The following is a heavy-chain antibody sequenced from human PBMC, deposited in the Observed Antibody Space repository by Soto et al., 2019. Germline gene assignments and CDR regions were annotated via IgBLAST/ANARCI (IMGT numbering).Heavy chain of an antibody. J-gene: IGHJ5*02. V-gene: IGHV4-39*01. CDR1: GGSISGSSYY. D-gene: IGHD3-10*01. CDR2: IYYSGST. CDR3: ARQLLWFGELLLFREFDP. Sequence: PSETLSLTCTVSGGSISGSSYYWGWIRQPPGKGLEWIGSIYYSGSTYYNPSLKSRVTISVDTSKNQFSLKLSSVTAADTAVYYCARQLLWFGELLLFREFDPWGQGTLVTVSS.